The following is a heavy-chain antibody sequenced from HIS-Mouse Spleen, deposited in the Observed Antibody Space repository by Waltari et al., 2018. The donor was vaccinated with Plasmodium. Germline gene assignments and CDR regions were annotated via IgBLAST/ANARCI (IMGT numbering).Heavy chain of an antibody. CDR1: GGSISSSSYY. J-gene: IGHJ4*02. D-gene: IGHD1-7*01. V-gene: IGHV4-39*07. CDR3: ARDRITGTSYFDY. CDR2: IYYSGST. Sequence: QLQLQESGPGLVKPSETLSLTCTVSGGSISSSSYYWGGIRQPPGKGLEWIGSIYYSGSTYYNPSLKSRVTISVDTSKNQFSLKLSSVTAADTAVYYCARDRITGTSYFDYWGQGTLVTVSS.